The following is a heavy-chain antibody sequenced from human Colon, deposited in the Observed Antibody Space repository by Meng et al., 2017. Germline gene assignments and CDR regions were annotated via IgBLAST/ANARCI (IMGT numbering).Heavy chain of an antibody. D-gene: IGHD3-3*01. CDR1: GFSVSSDF. V-gene: IGHV3-66*02. CDR2: IHSSAGT. CDR3: ANRFV. Sequence: EVQLVGRWGGLVHPGRSLRLSCAGSGFSVSSDFMIWVRQAPGKGLEWVSMIHSSAGTFFADSVKGRFTVSTDNSKNTLYLQMNSLRIEDTAVYHCANRFVWGLGTLVTVSS. J-gene: IGHJ4*02.